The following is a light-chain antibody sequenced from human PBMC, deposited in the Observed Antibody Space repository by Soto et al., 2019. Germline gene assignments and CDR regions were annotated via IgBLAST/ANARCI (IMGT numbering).Light chain of an antibody. J-gene: IGKJ3*01. CDR1: QSISSD. Sequence: DIQMTQSPSSLSASVGDRVTITCRASQSISSDLNWYQQKPGKAPKILIYDPSSLQSGVPSRFSGSGSGTDFTLTISRLQPEDFAAYYCQQGGNTPLTFGRGTKVDIK. CDR3: QQGGNTPLT. V-gene: IGKV1-39*01. CDR2: DPS.